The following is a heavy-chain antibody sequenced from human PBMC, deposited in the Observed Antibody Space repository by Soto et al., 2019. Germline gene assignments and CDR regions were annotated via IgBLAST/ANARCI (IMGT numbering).Heavy chain of an antibody. CDR1: GGSISSDDYY. CDR2: IYHSGRT. V-gene: IGHV4-30-4*01. J-gene: IGHJ4*02. CDR3: ARDRSNSPDYFDY. Sequence: LSLTCTVSGGSISSDDYYWTWIRQPPGKGLEWIGYIYHSGRTSYNPSLDSRITISMDTSKNLFSLKLSSVSAADTAVYYCARDRSNSPDYFDYWGQGALVTVSS. D-gene: IGHD6-6*01.